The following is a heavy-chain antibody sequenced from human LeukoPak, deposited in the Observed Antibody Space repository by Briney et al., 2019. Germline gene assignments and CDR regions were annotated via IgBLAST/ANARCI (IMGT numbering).Heavy chain of an antibody. CDR2: ISGSGGST. Sequence: PGGSLRLSCAASGFTFSSYAMSWVRQAPGKGLEWVSAISGSGGSTYYADSVKGRFTISRDNSKNTLYLQMNSLRAEDTAVYYCAKEAPPYYYDSSGPNPFDYWGQGTLVTVSS. CDR1: GFTFSSYA. J-gene: IGHJ4*02. CDR3: AKEAPPYYYDSSGPNPFDY. D-gene: IGHD3-22*01. V-gene: IGHV3-23*01.